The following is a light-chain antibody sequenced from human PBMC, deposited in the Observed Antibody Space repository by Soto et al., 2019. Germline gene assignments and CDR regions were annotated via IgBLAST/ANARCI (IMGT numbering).Light chain of an antibody. CDR2: GNS. J-gene: IGLJ3*02. CDR1: SSKIGAGYD. Sequence: QSVLTQPPSVSGAPGQRVTISCTGSSSKIGAGYDVHWYQQLPGTAPKLLIYGNSNRPSGVPERFSGSKSGTSASLAITGLRAEDEADYYCQSYDSSLSGSVFGGGTKLTVL. CDR3: QSYDSSLSGSV. V-gene: IGLV1-40*01.